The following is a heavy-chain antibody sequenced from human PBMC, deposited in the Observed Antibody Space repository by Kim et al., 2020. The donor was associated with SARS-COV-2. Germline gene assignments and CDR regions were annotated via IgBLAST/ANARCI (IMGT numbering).Heavy chain of an antibody. J-gene: IGHJ4*02. CDR1: GFTFSSYA. D-gene: IGHD3-3*01. V-gene: IGHV3-23*01. CDR3: AVKGAFGSGY. CDR2: ISGSGDKT. Sequence: GGSLRLSCAASGFTFSSYAMSWVRQAPGKGLEWVSFISGSGDKTYYADSVKGRVTISRDNSKSTLYLQMNSLRAEDTAVYYCAVKGAFGSGYGGKGTLVTVSS.